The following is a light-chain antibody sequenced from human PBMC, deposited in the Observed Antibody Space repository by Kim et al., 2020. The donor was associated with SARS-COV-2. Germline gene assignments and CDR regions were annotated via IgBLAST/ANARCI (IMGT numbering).Light chain of an antibody. J-gene: IGKJ4*01. CDR3: QQFDNLPLT. CDR1: QDINTY. Sequence: DIQMTQSPSSLSASVGDRVTITCQANQDINTYLNWYQHKPGKAPKLLIYDASKLERGVPSRFSGSGSGTDFTFTINSLQPEDTATYYCQQFDNLPLTFGGGTKVDIK. CDR2: DAS. V-gene: IGKV1-33*01.